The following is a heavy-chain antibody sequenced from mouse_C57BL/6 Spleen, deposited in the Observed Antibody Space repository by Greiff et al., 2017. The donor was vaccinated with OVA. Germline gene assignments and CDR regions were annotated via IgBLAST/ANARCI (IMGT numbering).Heavy chain of an antibody. CDR2: INPSNGGT. J-gene: IGHJ1*03. V-gene: IGHV1-53*01. CDR3: ARPLLRYWYFDV. CDR1: GYTFTSYW. D-gene: IGHD1-2*01. Sequence: VKLQQPGTELVKPGASVKLSCKASGYTFTSYWMHWVKQRPGQGLEWIGNINPSNGGTNYNEKFKSKATLTVDKSSSTAYMQLSSLTSADSAVYYCARPLLRYWYFDVWGTGTTVTVSS.